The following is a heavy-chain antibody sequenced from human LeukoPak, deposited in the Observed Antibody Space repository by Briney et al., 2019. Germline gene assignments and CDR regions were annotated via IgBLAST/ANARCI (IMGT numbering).Heavy chain of an antibody. CDR3: ARGRNLVATSGYFDY. J-gene: IGHJ4*02. CDR2: ISGSGGST. CDR1: GFTFSSYA. Sequence: PGGSLRLSCTASGFTFSSYAMSWVRQAPGKGLEWVSAISGSGGSTYYADSVKGRFTISRDNSKHTLYLQMNSLRAEDTAVYYCARGRNLVATSGYFDYWGQGTLVTVSS. V-gene: IGHV3-23*01. D-gene: IGHD1-26*01.